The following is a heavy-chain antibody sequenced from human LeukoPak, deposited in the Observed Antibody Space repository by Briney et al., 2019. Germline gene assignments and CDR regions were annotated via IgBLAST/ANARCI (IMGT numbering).Heavy chain of an antibody. J-gene: IGHJ5*02. CDR3: ARGPPSIVVAFDP. Sequence: GASVKVSCKASGYTFTSYAMHWVRQAPGQRLEWMGWINAGNGNTKYSQKFQGRVTITRDTSASTAYMELSSLRSEDTAVYYCARGPPSIVVAFDPWGQGTLVTVSS. CDR2: INAGNGNT. V-gene: IGHV1-3*01. D-gene: IGHD2-15*01. CDR1: GYTFTSYA.